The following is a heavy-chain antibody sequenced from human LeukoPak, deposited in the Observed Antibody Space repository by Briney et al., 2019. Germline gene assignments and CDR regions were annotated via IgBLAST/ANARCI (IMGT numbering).Heavy chain of an antibody. CDR1: GYSFADFW. Sequence: GESLKIFCKASGYSFADFWIGRVRHMPGKGLEWMIIIYPGDSETRYSPSLQGQVTISADKSINTAYLQWSHLKASDTAMYYCARPPYYDSSCYFFHHWGQGTLVTVSS. CDR2: IYPGDSET. V-gene: IGHV5-51*01. J-gene: IGHJ1*01. D-gene: IGHD3-22*01. CDR3: ARPPYYDSSCYFFHH.